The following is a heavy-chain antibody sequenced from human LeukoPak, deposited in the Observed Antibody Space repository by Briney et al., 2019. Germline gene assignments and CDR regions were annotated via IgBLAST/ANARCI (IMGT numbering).Heavy chain of an antibody. CDR1: GGSFSGYY. Sequence: SETLSLTCAVYGGSFSGYYWSWIRQPPGKGLEWIGEINHSGSANYNPSLKSRVTISVDTSKNQFSLKLNSVTAADTAVYYCARDRLQFDPWGQGTLVTVSS. CDR3: ARDRLQFDP. V-gene: IGHV4-34*01. D-gene: IGHD2-15*01. J-gene: IGHJ5*02. CDR2: INHSGSA.